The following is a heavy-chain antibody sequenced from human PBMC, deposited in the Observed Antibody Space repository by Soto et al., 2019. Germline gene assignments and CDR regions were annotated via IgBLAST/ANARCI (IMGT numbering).Heavy chain of an antibody. CDR1: GYTFTSYY. CDR3: ARDALWFGELLSGWFDP. D-gene: IGHD3-10*01. V-gene: IGHV1-46*01. Sequence: ASVKVSCKASGYTFTSYYMYWVRQAPGQGLEWMGIINPSGGSTSYAQKFQGRVTMTRDTSTSTVYMELSSLRSEDTAVYYCARDALWFGELLSGWFDPWGQGTLVTVSS. J-gene: IGHJ5*02. CDR2: INPSGGST.